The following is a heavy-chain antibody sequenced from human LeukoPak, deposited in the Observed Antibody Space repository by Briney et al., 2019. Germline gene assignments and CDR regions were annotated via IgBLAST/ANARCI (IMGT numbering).Heavy chain of an antibody. Sequence: GGSLRLSCAASGFTFSSYSMSWVRQAPGKGLEWVSAISGSGGSTYYADSVKGRFTISRDNSKNTLYLQMNSLRAEDTAVYYCAKDRGVYYGSGIGYYFDYWGQGTLVTVSS. D-gene: IGHD3-10*01. J-gene: IGHJ4*02. V-gene: IGHV3-23*01. CDR2: ISGSGGST. CDR1: GFTFSSYS. CDR3: AKDRGVYYGSGIGYYFDY.